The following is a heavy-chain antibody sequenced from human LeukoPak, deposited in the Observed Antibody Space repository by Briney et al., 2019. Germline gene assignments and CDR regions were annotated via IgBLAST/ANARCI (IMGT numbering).Heavy chain of an antibody. Sequence: ASVKVSCKVSGYTLTELSMHWVRQAPGKGFEWMGGFDPEDGETIYAQKFQGRVTMTEDTSTDTAYMELSSLRSEDTAVYYCATSYPESASRGWEPTRYWGQGTLVTVSS. CDR3: ATSYPESASRGWEPTRY. V-gene: IGHV1-24*01. CDR1: GYTLTELS. J-gene: IGHJ4*02. CDR2: FDPEDGET. D-gene: IGHD6-19*01.